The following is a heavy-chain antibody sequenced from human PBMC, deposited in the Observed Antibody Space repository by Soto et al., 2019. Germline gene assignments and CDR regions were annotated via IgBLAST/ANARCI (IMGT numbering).Heavy chain of an antibody. V-gene: IGHV4-30-4*01. CDR1: GGSISSDHYH. D-gene: IGHD6-6*01. Sequence: SETLSLTCTVSGGSISSDHYHWTWIRQTPGKGLEWIGYIRYSGSVYYNPSLQSRVTMSVDTSKNLFSLKLSSVTAADTAVYYCARDRYSSSSGGYYGMDVWGQGTTVTVSS. J-gene: IGHJ6*02. CDR2: IRYSGSV. CDR3: ARDRYSSSSGGYYGMDV.